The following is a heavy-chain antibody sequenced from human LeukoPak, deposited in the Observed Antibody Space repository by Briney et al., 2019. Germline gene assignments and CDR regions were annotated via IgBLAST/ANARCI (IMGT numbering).Heavy chain of an antibody. CDR1: GFTFSSYA. Sequence: GGSLRLSCAASGFTFSSYAMSWVRQAPGKGLEWVSAISGSGGSTYYADSVKGRFTISRDNSKNTLYLQMNSLRAEDTAVYYCAKDETGSEYYYDSSGYHYWGQGTLDTVSS. CDR3: AKDETGSEYYYDSSGYHY. V-gene: IGHV3-23*01. CDR2: ISGSGGST. D-gene: IGHD3-22*01. J-gene: IGHJ4*02.